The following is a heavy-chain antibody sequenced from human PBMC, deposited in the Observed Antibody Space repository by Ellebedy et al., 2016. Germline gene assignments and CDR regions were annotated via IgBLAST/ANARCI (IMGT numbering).Heavy chain of an antibody. V-gene: IGHV3-23*01. CDR2: ISGSGGST. Sequence: GESLKISCPASGFTFSSYAMSWVRQAPGKGLEWVSAISGSGGSTYYADSVKGRFTISRDNSKNTLYLQMNSLRAEDTAVYYCAKASMVRGVIISGRPNYGMDVWGQGTTVTVSS. CDR3: AKASMVRGVIISGRPNYGMDV. CDR1: GFTFSSYA. D-gene: IGHD3-10*01. J-gene: IGHJ6*02.